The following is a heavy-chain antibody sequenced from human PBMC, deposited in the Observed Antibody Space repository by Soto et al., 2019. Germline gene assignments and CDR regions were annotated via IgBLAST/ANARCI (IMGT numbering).Heavy chain of an antibody. CDR3: ARDPRYCSGGNCYSSYYYYYLDV. CDR2: ISSSSDTI. D-gene: IGHD2-15*01. J-gene: IGHJ6*03. CDR1: GFTFSSYS. V-gene: IGHV3-48*01. Sequence: GGSLRLSCAASGFTFSSYSMNWVRQAPGKGLEWVSYISSSSDTIYYADSVKGRFTISRDNAKNSLYLQMNSLRAEDTAVYYCARDPRYCSGGNCYSSYYYYYLDVWGIGTTVTVS.